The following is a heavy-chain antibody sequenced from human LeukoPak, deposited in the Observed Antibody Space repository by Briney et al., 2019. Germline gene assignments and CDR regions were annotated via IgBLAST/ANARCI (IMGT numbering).Heavy chain of an antibody. D-gene: IGHD2-15*01. CDR2: IYYSGST. CDR3: ARQGSVAATRGFFDY. Sequence: SQTLSLTCTVSGVSISSGGYYWRWIRQHPGKGLEWIGYIYYSGSTYYNPSLKSRVTISVDTSKNQFSLKLSSVTAADTAVYYCARQGSVAATRGFFDYWGQGTLVTVSS. V-gene: IGHV4-31*03. J-gene: IGHJ4*02. CDR1: GVSISSGGYY.